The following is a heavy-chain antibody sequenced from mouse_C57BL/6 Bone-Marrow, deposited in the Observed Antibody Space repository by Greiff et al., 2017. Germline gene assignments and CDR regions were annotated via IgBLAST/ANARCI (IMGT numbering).Heavy chain of an antibody. CDR2: IYPRSGNT. CDR3: ALWLRRRGEYYDMDN. J-gene: IGHJ4*01. Sequence: VQLQQSGAELARPGASVKLSCKASGYTFTSYGISWVKQRPGQGLAWIGEIYPRSGNTYYNEKFKGKATLTADKSSSTAYMELRSLTSKDSAVYFCALWLRRRGEYYDMDNWGQGTSVTVSS. D-gene: IGHD2-2*01. CDR1: GYTFTSYG. V-gene: IGHV1-81*01.